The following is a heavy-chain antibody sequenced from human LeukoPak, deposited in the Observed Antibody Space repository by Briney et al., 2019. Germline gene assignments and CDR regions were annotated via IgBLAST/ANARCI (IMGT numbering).Heavy chain of an antibody. CDR2: IYYSGST. Sequence: SETLSLTCSVSGDSINSYYWGWIRRPPGKGLEWIGYIYYSGSTNYNPSLKSRLTISVDTSKNQFSLKLSSVTAADTAVYYCARLTKRNDPFAIWGQGTMVTVSS. D-gene: IGHD1-14*01. CDR1: GDSINSYY. V-gene: IGHV4-59*01. J-gene: IGHJ3*02. CDR3: ARLTKRNDPFAI.